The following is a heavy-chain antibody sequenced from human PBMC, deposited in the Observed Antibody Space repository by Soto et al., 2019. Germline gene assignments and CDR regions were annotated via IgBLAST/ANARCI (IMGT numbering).Heavy chain of an antibody. Sequence: QVQLQESGPGLVKPSETLSLTCTVSGGSISSYYWSWIRQPPGKGLEWIGYIYYSGSTNYNPSLKSRGTITVDTSKDQFPPKLSSVTAAGTAVYYWAGRGIFGVKGAFDIWGPGTMVTVSS. D-gene: IGHD3-3*01. CDR3: AGRGIFGVKGAFDI. V-gene: IGHV4-59*08. CDR2: IYYSGST. CDR1: GGSISSYY. J-gene: IGHJ3*02.